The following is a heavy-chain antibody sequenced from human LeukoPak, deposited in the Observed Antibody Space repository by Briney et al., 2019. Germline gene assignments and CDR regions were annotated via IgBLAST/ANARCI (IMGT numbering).Heavy chain of an antibody. D-gene: IGHD4-17*01. CDR2: ISYDGGNK. CDR3: ASIHDYGDYAAYGMDV. J-gene: IGHJ6*02. CDR1: GFTFSSYA. V-gene: IGHV3-30-3*01. Sequence: GRSLRLSCAASGFTFSSYAMHWVRQAPGKGLEWVAVISYDGGNKYYADSVKGRFTISRDNSKNTLYLQMNSLRAEDTAVYYCASIHDYGDYAAYGMDVWGQGTTVTVSS.